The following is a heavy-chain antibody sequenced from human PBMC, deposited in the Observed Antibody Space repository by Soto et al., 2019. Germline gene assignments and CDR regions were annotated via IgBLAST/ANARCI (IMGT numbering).Heavy chain of an antibody. CDR3: ARLMRTSFDL. V-gene: IGHV3-72*01. Sequence: PGGYRRLSCAASGFTFTDHYMDWVGQAPGKGLEWVGRARNKVNGYIIAYAASVEGRFIISRDDSKKSLYLQMNSLKTEDTAVYLCARLMRTSFDLWGQGTLVTVSS. J-gene: IGHJ4*02. D-gene: IGHD2-8*01. CDR2: ARNKVNGYII. CDR1: GFTFTDHY.